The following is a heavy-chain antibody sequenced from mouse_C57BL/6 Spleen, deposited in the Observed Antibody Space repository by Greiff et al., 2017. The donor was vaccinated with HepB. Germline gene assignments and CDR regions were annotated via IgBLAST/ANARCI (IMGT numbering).Heavy chain of an antibody. D-gene: IGHD2-1*01. CDR1: GFTFSSYG. CDR2: ISSGGSYT. Sequence: EVKLVESGGDLVKPGGSLKLSCAASGFTFSSYGMSWVRQTPDKRLEWVATISSGGSYTYYPDSVKGRFTISRDNAKNTLYLQMSSLKSEDTAMYHCARQGNYERVWFAYWGHGTLVTVSA. J-gene: IGHJ3*01. CDR3: ARQGNYERVWFAY. V-gene: IGHV5-6*01.